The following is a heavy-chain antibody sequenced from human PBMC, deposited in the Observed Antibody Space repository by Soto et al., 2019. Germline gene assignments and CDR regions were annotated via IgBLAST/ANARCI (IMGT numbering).Heavy chain of an antibody. CDR3: ARFRTYYDYIWGSYRPGDIDY. Sequence: EVQLVESGGGLVQPGGSLRLSCAASGFTFSSYSMNWVRQAPGKGLEWVSYISSSSSTIYYADSVKGRFTISRDNAKNSLYLQMNSRRAEDTAVYYCARFRTYYDYIWGSYRPGDIDYWGQGTLVTVSS. CDR1: GFTFSSYS. D-gene: IGHD3-16*02. J-gene: IGHJ4*02. CDR2: ISSSSSTI. V-gene: IGHV3-48*01.